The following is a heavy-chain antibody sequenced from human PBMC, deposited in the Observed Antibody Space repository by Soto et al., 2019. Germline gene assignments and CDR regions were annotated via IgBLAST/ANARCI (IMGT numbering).Heavy chain of an antibody. CDR2: ISAYNGNT. J-gene: IGHJ4*02. CDR1: GYTFTSYG. V-gene: IGHV1-18*01. D-gene: IGHD2-15*01. Sequence: QVPLVQSGAEVKKPGASVKVSCKASGYTFTSYGISWVRQAPGQGLEWMGWISAYNGNTNYAQKLQGRVTMTTDTSTSTAYMELRSLRSDDTAVYYCARDGPPYCSGGSCYSDYWGQGTLVTVSS. CDR3: ARDGPPYCSGGSCYSDY.